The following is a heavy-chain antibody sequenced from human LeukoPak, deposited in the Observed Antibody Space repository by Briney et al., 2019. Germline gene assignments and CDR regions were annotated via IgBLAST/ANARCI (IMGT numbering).Heavy chain of an antibody. D-gene: IGHD4-17*01. CDR3: AKDRTVTTVYYFDN. CDR2: IRYDGSNK. Sequence: GGSLRLSCAASGFTFSSYGMHWVRQAPGKGLEWVAFIRYDGSNKYYADSVKGRFTISRDNSKNTLYLELNSLTTEDTAVYYCAKDRTVTTVYYFDNWGQGTLVTVSS. V-gene: IGHV3-30*02. CDR1: GFTFSSYG. J-gene: IGHJ4*02.